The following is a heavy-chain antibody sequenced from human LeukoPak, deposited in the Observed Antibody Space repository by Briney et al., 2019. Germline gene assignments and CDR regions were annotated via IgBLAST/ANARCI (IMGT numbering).Heavy chain of an antibody. V-gene: IGHV3-53*01. D-gene: IGHD6-6*01. CDR2: IYTGVST. CDR3: ARVRPHPIIDV. Sequence: GGSLRLSCAASGFTDSNNYMSWVRQAPAKGLEWVSVIYTGVSTYYADSVMGRFAIPRDNSKNPLYLQMNSLRAEDRGVYYCARVRPHPIIDVWGKGTTVTVSS. J-gene: IGHJ6*03. CDR1: GFTDSNNY.